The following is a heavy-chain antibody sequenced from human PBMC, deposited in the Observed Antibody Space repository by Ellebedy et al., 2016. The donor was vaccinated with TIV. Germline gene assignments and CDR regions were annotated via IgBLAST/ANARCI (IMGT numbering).Heavy chain of an antibody. Sequence: PGGSLRLSCAASGFTVSTNYMRWVLQAPGTGLEWVSSISGRGGNTYYADSVKGRFTISRDNSKDTLYLQVNSLRAEDTAVYYCATDPVGVGPAFDIWGQGTMVTVSS. J-gene: IGHJ3*02. CDR3: ATDPVGVGPAFDI. CDR1: GFTVSTNY. CDR2: ISGRGGNT. D-gene: IGHD4-23*01. V-gene: IGHV3-23*01.